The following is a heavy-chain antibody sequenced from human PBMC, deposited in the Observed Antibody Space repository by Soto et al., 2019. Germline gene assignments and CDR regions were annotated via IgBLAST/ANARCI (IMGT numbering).Heavy chain of an antibody. Sequence: QLQLQESGPGLVKPSETLSLTCTVSGGSISSSSYYWGWIRQPPGKGLEWIGSIYYSGSTYYNPSLKSRVTISVDTSKNQFSLKLSSVTAADTAVYYCARPVIAVAGTVFDPWGQGTLVTVSS. J-gene: IGHJ5*02. CDR2: IYYSGST. V-gene: IGHV4-39*01. CDR1: GGSISSSSYY. CDR3: ARPVIAVAGTVFDP. D-gene: IGHD6-19*01.